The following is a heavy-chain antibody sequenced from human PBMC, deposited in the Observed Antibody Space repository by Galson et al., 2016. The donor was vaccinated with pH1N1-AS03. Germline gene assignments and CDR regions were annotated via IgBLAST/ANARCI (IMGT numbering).Heavy chain of an antibody. CDR3: TRGGTYSSSAPAYFGY. V-gene: IGHV4-59*01. CDR2: IYYNGPA. J-gene: IGHJ4*02. Sequence: LSLTCTVSGGSITNYYWTWIRQPPGKGLEWIGYIYYNGPANHNPSLNSRVTISADTSKKQFFLNLTSVTAADTAVYFCTRGGTYSSSAPAYFGYWGQGTLVTVSS. CDR1: GGSITNYY. D-gene: IGHD6-6*01.